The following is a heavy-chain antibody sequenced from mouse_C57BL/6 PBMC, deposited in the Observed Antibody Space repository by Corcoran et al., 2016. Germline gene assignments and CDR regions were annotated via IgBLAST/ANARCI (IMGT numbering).Heavy chain of an antibody. D-gene: IGHD1-1*01. V-gene: IGHV1-26*01. CDR1: GYTFTDYY. Sequence: EVQLQQSGPELVKPGASVKISCKASGYTFTDYYMNWVKQSHGKSLEWIGDINPNNGGTSYNQKFKGKATLTVDKSSSTAYMELRSLTSEDSAVYYCARSRIITTVVATNFDVWGTGTTVTVSS. CDR2: INPNNGGT. CDR3: ARSRIITTVVATNFDV. J-gene: IGHJ1*03.